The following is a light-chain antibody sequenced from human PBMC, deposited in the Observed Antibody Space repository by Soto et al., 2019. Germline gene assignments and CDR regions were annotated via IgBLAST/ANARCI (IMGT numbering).Light chain of an antibody. V-gene: IGLV1-51*01. CDR2: DND. CDR3: ETWDASLSTVV. Sequence: QSVLTQPPSVSAATGQKVTISCSGSSSNIGSTYVSWYQQLPGTTPKLLIYDNDNRPSGIPDRFSGSKSGTSATLGITGLQTGDEADYYCETWDASLSTVVFGGGTKLTVL. J-gene: IGLJ2*01. CDR1: SSNIGSTY.